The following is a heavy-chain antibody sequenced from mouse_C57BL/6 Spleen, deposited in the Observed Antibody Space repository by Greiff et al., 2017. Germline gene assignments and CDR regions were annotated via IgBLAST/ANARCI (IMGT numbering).Heavy chain of an antibody. J-gene: IGHJ4*01. V-gene: IGHV5-17*01. Sequence: EVQVVESGGGLVKPGGSLKLSCAASGFTFSDYGMHWVRQAPEKGLEWVAYISSGSSTIYYADTVKGRFTISRDNAKNTLFLQMTSLRSEDTAMYYCARRLYYGNYCYAMDYWGQGTSVTVSS. D-gene: IGHD2-1*01. CDR2: ISSGSSTI. CDR1: GFTFSDYG. CDR3: ARRLYYGNYCYAMDY.